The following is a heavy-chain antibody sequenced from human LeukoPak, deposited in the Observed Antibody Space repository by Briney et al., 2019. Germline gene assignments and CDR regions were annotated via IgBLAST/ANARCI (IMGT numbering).Heavy chain of an antibody. D-gene: IGHD6-19*01. J-gene: IGHJ4*02. CDR1: GSTFSNSA. V-gene: IGHV3-64*02. CDR3: ARGVAISSSGWYDTFDY. Sequence: PGGSLRLSCAASGSTFSNSAMYWVRQAPGKGLEFVSVISTNGDRTYYADSVKGRFTISRDNSKNTLYLQMGSLRADDMAVYYCARGVAISSSGWYDTFDYWGQGALVTISS. CDR2: ISTNGDRT.